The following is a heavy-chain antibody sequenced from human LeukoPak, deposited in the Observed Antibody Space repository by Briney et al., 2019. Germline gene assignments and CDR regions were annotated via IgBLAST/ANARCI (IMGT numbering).Heavy chain of an antibody. J-gene: IGHJ4*02. CDR1: GGSISTPGYY. CDR2: IYYRGST. Sequence: PSETLSLTCTVSGGSISTPGYYWGWIRQPPGKGLEWIGYIYYRGSTNYNPSLKSRVTFSVDTSKNQFSLKLNSVTAADTAVYYCARGGDYGDLRYFDYWGQGTLVTVSS. CDR3: ARGGDYGDLRYFDY. D-gene: IGHD4-17*01. V-gene: IGHV4-61*08.